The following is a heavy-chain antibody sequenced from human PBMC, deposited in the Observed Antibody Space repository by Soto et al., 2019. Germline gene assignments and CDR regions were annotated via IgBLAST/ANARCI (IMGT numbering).Heavy chain of an antibody. J-gene: IGHJ6*02. D-gene: IGHD6-13*01. V-gene: IGHV4-30-4*01. CDR2: IYYSGST. CDR3: ARVVGIAAAGIYYYYYGMDV. CDR1: GGSISSGDYY. Sequence: SETLSLTCTVSGGSISSGDYYWSWIRQPPGKGLEWIGYIYYSGSTYYNPSLKSRVTISVDTSKNQFSLKLSSVTAADTAVYYCARVVGIAAAGIYYYYYGMDVWGQGTTVTVSS.